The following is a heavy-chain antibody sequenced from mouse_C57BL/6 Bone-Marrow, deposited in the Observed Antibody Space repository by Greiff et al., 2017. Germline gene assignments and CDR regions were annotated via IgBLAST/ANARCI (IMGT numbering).Heavy chain of an antibody. D-gene: IGHD1-1*01. Sequence: VKVVESGPGLVAPSQSLSITCTVSGFSLTSYAISWVRQPPGKGLEWLGVIWTGGGTNYNSALKSRLSISKDNSKSQVFLKMNSLQTDDTARYYCATHYYGSSSAWFAYWGQGTLVTVSA. CDR1: GFSLTSYA. J-gene: IGHJ3*01. CDR3: ATHYYGSSSAWFAY. CDR2: IWTGGGT. V-gene: IGHV2-9-1*01.